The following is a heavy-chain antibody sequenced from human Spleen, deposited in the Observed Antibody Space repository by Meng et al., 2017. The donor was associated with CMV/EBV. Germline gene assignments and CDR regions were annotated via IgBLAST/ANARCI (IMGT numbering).Heavy chain of an antibody. V-gene: IGHV3-30*04. J-gene: IGHJ6*02. CDR2: ISYDGSNK. Sequence: GESLKISCAASGFPFNSYAMSWVRQAPGKGLEWVAVISYDGSNKYYADSVKGRFTISRDNAKNSLYLQMNSLRAEDTAAYYCARLIPAAMYYYYGMDVWGQGTTVTVSS. D-gene: IGHD2-2*01. CDR3: ARLIPAAMYYYYGMDV. CDR1: GFPFNSYA.